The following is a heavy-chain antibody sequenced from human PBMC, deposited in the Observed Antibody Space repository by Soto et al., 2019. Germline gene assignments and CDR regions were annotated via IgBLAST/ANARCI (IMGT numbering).Heavy chain of an antibody. J-gene: IGHJ6*02. V-gene: IGHV1-18*04. CDR3: VRGSTYYNMDV. D-gene: IGHD1-1*01. CDR1: GYTFTNNG. Sequence: QVQLVQSGGEVRKPGASVKVSCKTSGYTFTNNGINWVRQAPGQGLEWMGWISGYNANTKYAQKFKGRVTWTTDTLTSTAFMELRCLRSEDTAVFYCVRGSTYYNMDVWGQGTTVIVSS. CDR2: ISGYNANT.